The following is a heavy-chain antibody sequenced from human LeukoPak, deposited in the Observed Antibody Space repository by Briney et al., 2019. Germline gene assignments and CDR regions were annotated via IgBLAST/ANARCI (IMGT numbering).Heavy chain of an antibody. CDR2: IYYSGST. CDR3: ARGAVGFDY. CDR1: GFTFSSYA. J-gene: IGHJ4*02. V-gene: IGHV4-59*01. Sequence: GSLRLSCAASGFTFSSYAMSWVRQAPGKGLEWIGYIYYSGSTNYNPSLKSRVTISVDTSKNQFSLKLSSVTAADTAVYYCARGAVGFDYWGQGTLVTVSS.